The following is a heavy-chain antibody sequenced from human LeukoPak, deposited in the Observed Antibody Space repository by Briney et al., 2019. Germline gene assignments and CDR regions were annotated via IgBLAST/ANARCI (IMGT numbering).Heavy chain of an antibody. V-gene: IGHV5-51*01. CDR1: GYNFITHW. CDR2: IYPTDSDT. Sequence: GESLKIARKASGYNFITHWIGWVRQMKGSGLDCMSIIYPTDSDTRYSPSFEGQVTISADRSISTAYLEWFSLKASDSAMYYCALRSGDGDAYDIWGQGTLVTVSS. CDR3: ALRSGDGDAYDI. J-gene: IGHJ3*02. D-gene: IGHD7-27*01.